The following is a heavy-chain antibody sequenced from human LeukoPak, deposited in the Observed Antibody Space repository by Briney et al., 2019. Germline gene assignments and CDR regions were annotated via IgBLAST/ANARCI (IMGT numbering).Heavy chain of an antibody. J-gene: IGHJ6*03. D-gene: IGHD2-2*01. CDR3: ARDYCSSTSCYAYYMDV. Sequence: SQTLSLNCTVSGGSISCGDYYWSWIRQPPEKGLERIGYIYYSGSTYNNPSLKSRVTISVDTSKNQFSLKLSSVTAADTAVYYCARDYCSSTSCYAYYMDVWGKGTTVTVSS. CDR2: IYYSGST. CDR1: GGSISCGDYY. V-gene: IGHV4-30-4*08.